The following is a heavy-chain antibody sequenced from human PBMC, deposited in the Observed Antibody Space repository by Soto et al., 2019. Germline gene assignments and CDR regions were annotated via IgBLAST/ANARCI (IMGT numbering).Heavy chain of an antibody. CDR3: ARDTGYCSGGSCYSDGSYNWFGP. CDR2: IYYSGST. D-gene: IGHD2-15*01. CDR1: GGSVSSGSYY. Sequence: LSLTCTVSGGSVSSGSYYWSWIRQPPGKGLEWIGYIYYSGSTNYNPSLKSRVTISVDTSKNQFSLKLSSVTAADTAVYYCARDTGYCSGGSCYSDGSYNWFGPWGQGTLVTVSS. J-gene: IGHJ5*02. V-gene: IGHV4-61*01.